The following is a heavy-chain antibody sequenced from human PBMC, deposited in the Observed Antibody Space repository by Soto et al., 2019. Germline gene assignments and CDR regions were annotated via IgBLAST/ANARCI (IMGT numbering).Heavy chain of an antibody. D-gene: IGHD1-26*01. Sequence: SETLSLTCTASGGSISSYYWSWIRQPPGKGLEWIGYIYYSGSTNYNPSLKSRVTISVDTSKNKLSLKLSSVTAADTAVYYCAGSSNWFDPCGQGTLVTVSS. CDR2: IYYSGST. J-gene: IGHJ5*02. CDR1: GGSISSYY. CDR3: AGSSNWFDP. V-gene: IGHV4-59*01.